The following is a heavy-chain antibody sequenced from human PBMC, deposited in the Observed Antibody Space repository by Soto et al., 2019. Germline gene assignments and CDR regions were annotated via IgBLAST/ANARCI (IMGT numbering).Heavy chain of an antibody. CDR1: RCSFSNGT. J-gene: IGHJ5*02. D-gene: IGHD6-13*01. CDR3: ATRLVIAAPRGIWFDP. CDR2: IIPIFGET. Sequence: PVQLSCKGSRCSFSNGTSSSVLRAPFQVLEWMGGIIPIFGETIYAQKFQGRVTMTEDTSTDTAYMELSSLRSEDTAVYYCATRLVIAAPRGIWFDPWGQGSLVTVSS. V-gene: IGHV1-69*06.